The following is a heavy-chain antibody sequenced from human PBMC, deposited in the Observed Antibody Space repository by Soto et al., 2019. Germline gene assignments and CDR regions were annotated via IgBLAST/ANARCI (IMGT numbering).Heavy chain of an antibody. CDR3: ANRGYSYGFVIY. J-gene: IGHJ4*02. Sequence: QVQLVQSGAEVKKPGSSVKVSCKASVGTFSSYTFSWVRQAPGQGLEWMGRIIPMLGIANYAQKFQGRVTITAYKATSTDYMELSSLRSEDTAVYYCANRGYSYGFVIYWGQGTLVTVSS. V-gene: IGHV1-69*02. CDR2: IIPMLGIA. D-gene: IGHD5-18*01. CDR1: VGTFSSYT.